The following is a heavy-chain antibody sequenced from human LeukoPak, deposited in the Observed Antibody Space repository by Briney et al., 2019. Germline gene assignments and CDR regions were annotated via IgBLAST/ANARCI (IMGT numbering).Heavy chain of an antibody. CDR1: GGSFSDYY. V-gene: IGHV4-34*01. CDR2: INHSGGT. Sequence: SETLSLTCAVYGGSFSDYYWSWIRQPPGKGLEWIGEINHSGGTNYNPSLKSRVTISVDTSKNQFTLNLSSVTAADTAVYYCARGGHVDIVATIPFPMDVWGQGTTVTVSS. J-gene: IGHJ6*02. D-gene: IGHD5-12*01. CDR3: ARGGHVDIVATIPFPMDV.